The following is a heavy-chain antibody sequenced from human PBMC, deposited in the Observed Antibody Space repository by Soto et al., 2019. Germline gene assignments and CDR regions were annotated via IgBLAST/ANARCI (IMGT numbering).Heavy chain of an antibody. CDR3: ARDGRTLIYYDFWSGYYPQLYGMDV. V-gene: IGHV1-46*01. D-gene: IGHD3-3*01. Sequence: ASVKVSCKASGYTFTSYYMHWVRQAPGQGLEWMGIINPSGGSTSYAQKFQGRVTMTRDTSTSTVYMELSSLRSEDTAVYYCARDGRTLIYYDFWSGYYPQLYGMDVWGQGXTVTVSS. J-gene: IGHJ6*02. CDR2: INPSGGST. CDR1: GYTFTSYY.